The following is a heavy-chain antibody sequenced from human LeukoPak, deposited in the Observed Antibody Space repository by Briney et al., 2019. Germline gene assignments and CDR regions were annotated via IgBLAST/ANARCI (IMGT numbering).Heavy chain of an antibody. CDR3: ARDSAGNDY. Sequence: PGGSQRLSCAASGFTFSTYWKSWVRQATGKGLEWVANIKQDGSEKYYVDSVKGRFTISRDNAKNSLYLQMNSLRAEDTAMYYCARDSAGNDYWGQGTLVTVSS. V-gene: IGHV3-7*01. CDR1: GFTFSTYW. CDR2: IKQDGSEK. D-gene: IGHD6-13*01. J-gene: IGHJ4*02.